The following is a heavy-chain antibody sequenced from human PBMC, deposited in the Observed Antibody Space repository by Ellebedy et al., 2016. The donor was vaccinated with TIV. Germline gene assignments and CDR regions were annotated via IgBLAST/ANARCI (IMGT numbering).Heavy chain of an antibody. CDR2: ISAYNNNT. D-gene: IGHD2-2*01. V-gene: IGHV1-18*01. CDR1: GYTFDNYG. J-gene: IGHJ4*02. Sequence: AASVKVSCKATGYTFDNYGISWVRQAPGQGLEWMGWISAYNNNTHYAHKLQDRVTFTTNTSTSTAYMELRSLRSDDTAVYYCGRVGKYCSSFSCYEDSWGQGTLVTVSS. CDR3: GRVGKYCSSFSCYEDS.